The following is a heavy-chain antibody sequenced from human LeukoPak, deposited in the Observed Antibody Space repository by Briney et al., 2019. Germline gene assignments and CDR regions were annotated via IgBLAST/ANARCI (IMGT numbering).Heavy chain of an antibody. CDR2: ISAYNGNT. CDR3: ARDPCSSTSCYAFFDY. D-gene: IGHD2-2*01. V-gene: IGHV1-18*01. Sequence: ASVTVSCKASGYTFTSYGFSWVRQAPGQGLEWMGWISAYNGNTNYAQKLQGRVTMTTDTSTSTAYMELRSLRSDDTAVYYCARDPCSSTSCYAFFDYWGQGTLVTVSS. J-gene: IGHJ4*02. CDR1: GYTFTSYG.